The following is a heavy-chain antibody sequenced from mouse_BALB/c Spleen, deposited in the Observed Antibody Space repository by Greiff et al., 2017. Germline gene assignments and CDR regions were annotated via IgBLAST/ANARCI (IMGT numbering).Heavy chain of an antibody. D-gene: IGHD2-2*01. V-gene: IGHV1-4*02. J-gene: IGHJ4*01. CDR1: GYTFTSYT. CDR3: ARWDGYDGTYYAMDY. Sequence: VQLQQSAAELARPGASVKMSCKASGYTFTSYTMHWVKQRPGQGLEWIGYINPSSGYTEYNQKFKDKTTLTADKSSSTAYMQLSSLTSEDSAVYYCARWDGYDGTYYAMDYWGQGTSVTVSS. CDR2: INPSSGYT.